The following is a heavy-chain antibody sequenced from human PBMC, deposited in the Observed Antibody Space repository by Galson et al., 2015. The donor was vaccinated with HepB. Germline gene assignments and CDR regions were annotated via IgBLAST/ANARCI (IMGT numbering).Heavy chain of an antibody. CDR1: GASFSSQS. CDR2: IVPVSGTP. V-gene: IGHV1-69*13. CDR3: ARDGFFSSTWGAY. D-gene: IGHD6-13*01. Sequence: SVKVSCKVSGASFSSQSINWVRRAPGQGLEWVGNIVPVSGTPNYTPKFQGRVTITADESTRTVHMDMSSLGFDDTAVYYCARDGFFSSTWGAYWGQGTLVTVSS. J-gene: IGHJ4*02.